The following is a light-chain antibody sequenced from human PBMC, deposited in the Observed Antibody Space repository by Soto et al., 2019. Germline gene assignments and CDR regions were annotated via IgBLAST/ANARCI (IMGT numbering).Light chain of an antibody. CDR1: TSDIGGYNY. Sequence: QSALTQPASVSGSPGQSITISCTGTTSDIGGYNYVSWYQQHPGKAPKLMIYDVTRRPSGVSNRFSGSKSGNTASLTISGLQSADEADYYCSSDISSSAPYVFGTGTKLTVL. V-gene: IGLV2-14*01. CDR2: DVT. CDR3: SSDISSSAPYV. J-gene: IGLJ1*01.